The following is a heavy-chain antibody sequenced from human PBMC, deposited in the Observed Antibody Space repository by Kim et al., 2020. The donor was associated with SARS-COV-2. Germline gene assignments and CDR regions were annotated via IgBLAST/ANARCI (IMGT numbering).Heavy chain of an antibody. V-gene: IGHV4-39*01. CDR3: ARLGPGLLNWFDP. J-gene: IGHJ5*02. Sequence: SNPSLKSRVTISVDTSKNQFSLKLSSVNAADTAVYYCARLGPGLLNWFDPWGQGTLVTVSS. D-gene: IGHD1-26*01.